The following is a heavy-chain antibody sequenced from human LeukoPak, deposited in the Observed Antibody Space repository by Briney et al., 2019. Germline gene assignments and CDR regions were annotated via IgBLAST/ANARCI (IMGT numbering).Heavy chain of an antibody. V-gene: IGHV4-31*03. CDR2: IYYNGIT. D-gene: IGHD2-21*01. J-gene: IGHJ5*02. Sequence: PSETLSLTCTVSGGAINSGDYYWSWIRQLPEKGLEWIGYIYYNGITFYNPSLRSRLTISRDTSSNHFSLRLTSVTAADTALYFFARGNFIEVVPATWFDPWGQGTLVTVSS. CDR1: GGAINSGDYY. CDR3: ARGNFIEVVPATWFDP.